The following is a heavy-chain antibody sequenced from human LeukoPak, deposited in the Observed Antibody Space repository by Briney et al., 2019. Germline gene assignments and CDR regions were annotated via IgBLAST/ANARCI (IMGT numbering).Heavy chain of an antibody. V-gene: IGHV1-2*04. CDR1: GYTFTDYY. J-gene: IGHJ4*02. CDR2: INPKSGGT. CDR3: ARGLPFDY. Sequence: GASVKVSCKASGYTFTDYYIHWVRQAPGQGLEWMGRINPKSGGTNYAQNFQGWVTMTRDTSISTAYMELSRLKSDDTAVYYCARGLPFDYWGQGTLVTVSS.